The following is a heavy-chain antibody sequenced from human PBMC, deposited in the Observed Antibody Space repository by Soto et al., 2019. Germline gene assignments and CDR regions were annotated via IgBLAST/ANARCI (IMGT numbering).Heavy chain of an antibody. CDR2: MNPNTGNT. CDR3: ASDIAGGRDNWFDP. CDR1: EFTFTNYD. Sequence: QVQLVQSGAEVKKPGASVKVSCKASEFTFTNYDINWVRQATGQGLEWMGWMNPNTGNTGYAQKFQGRVTLTRNTPTSTAYMELSSLRSEDTAVYYCASDIAGGRDNWFDPWGQGPLVTVTS. J-gene: IGHJ5*02. D-gene: IGHD6-13*01. V-gene: IGHV1-8*01.